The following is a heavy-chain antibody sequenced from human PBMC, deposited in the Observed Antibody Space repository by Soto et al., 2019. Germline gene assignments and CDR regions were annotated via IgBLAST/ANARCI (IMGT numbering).Heavy chain of an antibody. CDR3: AREVRFTMVRGVISGMDA. CDR1: EVSVTSYA. Sequence: GGLLSHSCTASEVSVTSYAMSWLRHAPGKGLEWVSVIYSGGSTYYADSVKGRFTISRDNSKNTLYLQMNSLRAEDTAVYYCAREVRFTMVRGVISGMDAWGQGTTVPVSS. V-gene: IGHV3-53*01. CDR2: IYSGGST. J-gene: IGHJ6*02. D-gene: IGHD3-10*01.